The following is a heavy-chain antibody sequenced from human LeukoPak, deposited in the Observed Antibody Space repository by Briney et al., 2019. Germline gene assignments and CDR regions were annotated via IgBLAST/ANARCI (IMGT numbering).Heavy chain of an antibody. CDR1: GFTFSSYA. J-gene: IGHJ4*02. Sequence: GGSLRLSCAASGFTFSSYAMHWVRQAPGKGLEWVAVISYDGSNKYYADSVKGRFTISRDNSKNTLYLQMNSLRAGDTAVYYCARVGGSGSYYNYWGQGTLVTVSS. CDR2: ISYDGSNK. V-gene: IGHV3-30*04. D-gene: IGHD3-10*01. CDR3: ARVGGSGSYYNY.